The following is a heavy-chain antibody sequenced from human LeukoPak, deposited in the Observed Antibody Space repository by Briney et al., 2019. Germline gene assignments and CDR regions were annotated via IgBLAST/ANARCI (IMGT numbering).Heavy chain of an antibody. V-gene: IGHV3-74*01. J-gene: IGHJ4*02. Sequence: PGGSLRLSCAASGFTFSNYMMHWVRQAPGKGLVWVSRIKSDGITITYADSVKGRFTISRDNAKNTLYLQMNSLRAEDTAVYYCAKRSRIAPGGGQGTLVTVSS. CDR1: GFTFSNYM. D-gene: IGHD6-13*01. CDR3: AKRSRIAPG. CDR2: IKSDGITI.